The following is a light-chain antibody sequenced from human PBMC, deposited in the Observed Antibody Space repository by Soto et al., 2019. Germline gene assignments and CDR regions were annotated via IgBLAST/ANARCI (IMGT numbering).Light chain of an antibody. Sequence: QSVLTQPRSVSGSPGQSVTISCTGTSSDVGGFNSVSWYQQHPGKAPKFMIYDVSKRPPGVPDRFSGSKSGNTASLTISGLQAEDEADYYCCSSAGTYTWVFGGGTKLTVL. CDR1: SSDVGGFNS. CDR3: CSSAGTYTWV. CDR2: DVS. V-gene: IGLV2-11*01. J-gene: IGLJ2*01.